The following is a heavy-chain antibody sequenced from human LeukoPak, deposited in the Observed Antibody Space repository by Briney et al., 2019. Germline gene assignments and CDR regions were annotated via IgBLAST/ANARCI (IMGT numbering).Heavy chain of an antibody. D-gene: IGHD1-26*01. CDR3: AKEGWSGY. Sequence: GGSLRLSCAASGFTFNSYSMNWFRQAPGKGLEWVSSISSSSRFIYYADSVKGRFTISRDNAKNSLYLQMTSLRAEDTAVYYCAKEGWSGYWGQGTLVTVSS. CDR1: GFTFNSYS. V-gene: IGHV3-21*04. CDR2: ISSSSRFI. J-gene: IGHJ4*02.